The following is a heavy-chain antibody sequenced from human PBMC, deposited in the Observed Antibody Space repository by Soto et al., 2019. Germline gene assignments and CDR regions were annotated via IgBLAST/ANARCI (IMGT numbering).Heavy chain of an antibody. CDR3: ARGWFGPDV. CDR1: EFTFSGRS. D-gene: IGHD3-10*01. Sequence: EVQLVESGGGLVQPGGSLRLSCAASEFTFSGRSVHWVRQAPGKGLVWVSGIDKVGTDSTIADSVKGRFTSSRENAKHTVYLQMNSLRVEVTAVYYCARGWFGPDVWGKGTTVTVSS. CDR2: IDKVGTDS. J-gene: IGHJ6*03. V-gene: IGHV3-74*01.